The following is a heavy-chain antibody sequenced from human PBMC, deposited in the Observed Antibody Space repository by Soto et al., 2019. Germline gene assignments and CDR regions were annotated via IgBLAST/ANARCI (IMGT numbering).Heavy chain of an antibody. Sequence: SETLSLTCTVSGGSISSGGYYWNWIRQHPGKGLEWIGYIYNSGSTYYNPSLKSRVSISVDTSKNHFSLKLTSVRAEDTAVYYCARDGGDGYNYGYWGQGTLVTVS. J-gene: IGHJ4*02. D-gene: IGHD5-12*01. CDR1: GGSISSGGYY. CDR2: IYNSGST. V-gene: IGHV4-31*03. CDR3: ARDGGDGYNYGY.